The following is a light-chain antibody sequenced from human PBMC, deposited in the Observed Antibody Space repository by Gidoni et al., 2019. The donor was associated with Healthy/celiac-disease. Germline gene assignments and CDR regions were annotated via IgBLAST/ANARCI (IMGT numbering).Light chain of an antibody. CDR2: GAS. J-gene: IGKJ1*01. CDR1: QSVSSSY. V-gene: IGKV3-20*01. Sequence: EIVLTQSPVTLSLSPGERATLSCRASQSVSSSYLAWYQQKPGQAPRRLIYGASSRATGIPDRFSGSGSGTDFTLTISRLEPEDFAVYYCQQYGSSPPWTFXQXTKVEIK. CDR3: QQYGSSPPWT.